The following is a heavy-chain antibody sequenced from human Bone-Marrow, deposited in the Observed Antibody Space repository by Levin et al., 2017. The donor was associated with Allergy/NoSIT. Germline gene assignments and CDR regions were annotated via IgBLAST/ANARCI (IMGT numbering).Heavy chain of an antibody. V-gene: IGHV3-30*18. CDR3: AKGRVYYDFWSGTYNWFDP. CDR1: GFTFSSYG. J-gene: IGHJ5*02. D-gene: IGHD3-3*01. Sequence: GESLKISCAASGFTFSSYGMHWVRQAPGKGLEWVAVISYDGSNKYYADSVKGRFTISRDNSKNTLYLQMNSLRAEDTAVYYCAKGRVYYDFWSGTYNWFDPWGQGTLVTVSS. CDR2: ISYDGSNK.